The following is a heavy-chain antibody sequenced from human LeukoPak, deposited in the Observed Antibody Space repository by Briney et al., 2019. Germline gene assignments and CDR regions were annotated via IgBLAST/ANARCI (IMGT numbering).Heavy chain of an antibody. J-gene: IGHJ4*02. CDR3: TTDWPSGEILTGYLNFDY. CDR2: IKSKTDGGTT. D-gene: IGHD3-9*01. Sequence: GGSLRLSCAASGFTFSSYWMSWVRQAPGKGLEWVGRIKSKTDGGTTDYAAPVKGRFTISRDDSKNTLYLQMNSLKTEDTAVYYCTTDWPSGEILTGYLNFDYWGQGTLVTVSS. CDR1: GFTFSSYW. V-gene: IGHV3-15*01.